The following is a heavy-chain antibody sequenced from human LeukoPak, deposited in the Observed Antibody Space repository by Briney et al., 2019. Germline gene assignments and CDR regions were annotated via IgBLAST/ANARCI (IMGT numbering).Heavy chain of an antibody. CDR3: ARPGVTGADAFDI. J-gene: IGHJ3*02. D-gene: IGHD2-21*02. CDR2: IYYSGST. CDR1: GGSISSYY. V-gene: IGHV4-59*01. Sequence: SETLSLTCTVFGGSISSYYWSWIRQPPGKGLEWIGYIYYSGSTNYNPSLKSRVTISVDTSKNQFSLKLSSVTAADTAVYYCARPGVTGADAFDIWGQGTMVTVSS.